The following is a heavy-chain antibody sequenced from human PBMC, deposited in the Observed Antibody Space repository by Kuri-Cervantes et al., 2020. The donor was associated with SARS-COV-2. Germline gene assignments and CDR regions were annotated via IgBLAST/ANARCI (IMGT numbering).Heavy chain of an antibody. CDR2: TRNKANSYTT. V-gene: IGHV3-72*01. J-gene: IGHJ4*02. CDR1: GFTFSSYA. D-gene: IGHD6-19*01. Sequence: GESLKISCAASGFTFSSYAMSWVRQAPGKGLEWVGRTRNKANSYTTEYAASVKGRFTISRDDSKNSLYLQMNSLKTEDTAVYYCASAVAGLFDYWGQGTLVTVSS. CDR3: ASAVAGLFDY.